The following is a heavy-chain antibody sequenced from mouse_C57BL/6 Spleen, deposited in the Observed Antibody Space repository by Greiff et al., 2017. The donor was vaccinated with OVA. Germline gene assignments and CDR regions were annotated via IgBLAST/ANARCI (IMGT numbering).Heavy chain of an antibody. D-gene: IGHD1-1*01. CDR3: AIWIIATVVATEYDAMDY. J-gene: IGHJ4*01. Sequence: QVQLQQPGAELVKPGASVKLSCKASGYTFTSYWMHWGKQRPGQGLEWMGGIDPIDGGTNYNKKFKGKATLTVDKPSSTAYMQLSSLTSGDSAVDDCAIWIIATVVATEYDAMDYWGQGTSVTVSA. CDR2: IDPIDGGT. CDR1: GYTFTSYW. V-gene: IGHV1-69*02.